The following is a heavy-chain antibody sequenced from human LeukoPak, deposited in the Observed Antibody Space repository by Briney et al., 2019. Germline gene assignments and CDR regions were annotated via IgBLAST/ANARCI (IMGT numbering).Heavy chain of an antibody. Sequence: SETLSLTCAVYGGSFSGYYWSWIRQPPGKGLEWIGEINHSGSTNYNPSLKSRVTISVDTSKNQFSLKLSSVTAADTAVYYCARLHFTMGRGIQAPPDDFDYWGQGTLVTVSS. CDR3: ARLHFTMGRGIQAPPDDFDY. CDR1: GGSFSGYY. D-gene: IGHD3-10*01. CDR2: INHSGST. J-gene: IGHJ4*02. V-gene: IGHV4-34*01.